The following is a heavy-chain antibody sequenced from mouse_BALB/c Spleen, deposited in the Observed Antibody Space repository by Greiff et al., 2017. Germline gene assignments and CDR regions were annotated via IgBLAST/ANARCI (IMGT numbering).Heavy chain of an antibody. CDR1: GFTFSSYA. D-gene: IGHD1-2*01. Sequence: EVQLVESGGGLVKPGGSLKLSCAASGFTFSSYAMSWVRQTPEKRLEWVASISSGGSTYYPDSVKGRFTISRDNARNILYLQMSSLRSEDTAMYYCARFTTATSFDYWGQGTTLTVSS. J-gene: IGHJ2*01. V-gene: IGHV5-6-5*01. CDR2: ISSGGST. CDR3: ARFTTATSFDY.